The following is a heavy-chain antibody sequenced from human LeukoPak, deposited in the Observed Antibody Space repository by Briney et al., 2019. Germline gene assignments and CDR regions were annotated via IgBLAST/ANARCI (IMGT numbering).Heavy chain of an antibody. Sequence: PGGSLRLSCAASGFTVSSNFMSWVRQAPGKGLVWVSRISDADGSITDYADSVRGRFTISRDTAKNTLYLEMNSLGAEDTAVYYCARDLSGYSDYWGQGTLVTVSS. V-gene: IGHV3-74*01. CDR1: GFTVSSNF. D-gene: IGHD2-15*01. CDR3: ARDLSGYSDY. J-gene: IGHJ4*02. CDR2: ISDADGSIT.